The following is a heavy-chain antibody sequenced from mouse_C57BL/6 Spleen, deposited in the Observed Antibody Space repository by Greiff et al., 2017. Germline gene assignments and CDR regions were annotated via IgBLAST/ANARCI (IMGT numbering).Heavy chain of an antibody. D-gene: IGHD1-1*01. CDR3: ARHYYGSSHWYFDV. Sequence: QVQLQQPGAELVKPGASVKLSCKASGYTFTSYWMHWVKQRPGQGLEWIGMIHPNSGSTNYHEKFKSKATLTVAKSSSTAYMQLSSLTSEDSAVYYCARHYYGSSHWYFDVWGTGTTVTVSS. CDR1: GYTFTSYW. CDR2: IHPNSGST. V-gene: IGHV1-64*01. J-gene: IGHJ1*03.